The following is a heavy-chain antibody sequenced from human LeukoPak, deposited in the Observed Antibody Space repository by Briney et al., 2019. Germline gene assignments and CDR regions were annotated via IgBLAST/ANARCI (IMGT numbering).Heavy chain of an antibody. D-gene: IGHD1-26*01. CDR1: GYTFTSYW. V-gene: IGHV5-51*01. CDR3: ARRVDNSGSYWGNAFDM. Sequence: PGESLKISCKVSGYTFTSYWIGWVRQMPGKGLEWMGIIYPGDSDTRYSPSFQGQVTISVDKSISTAYLQWSSLKASDTAMYYCARRVDNSGSYWGNAFDMWGQGTMVTVSS. J-gene: IGHJ3*02. CDR2: IYPGDSDT.